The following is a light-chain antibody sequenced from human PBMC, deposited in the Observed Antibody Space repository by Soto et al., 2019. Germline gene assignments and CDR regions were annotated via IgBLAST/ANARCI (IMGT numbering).Light chain of an antibody. V-gene: IGKV1-39*01. CDR1: QSIGSF. CDR2: AAT. J-gene: IGKJ2*01. CDR3: QQSPSSPHS. Sequence: DIQMPQSPSSLSASVGDRVTITCRASQSIGSFLTWYQQKPGKAPRLLIYAATSLQSGVPSRFSGSQSGTDFTLAISSLQAEDFATYYWQQSPSSPHSFGQGTKLEIK.